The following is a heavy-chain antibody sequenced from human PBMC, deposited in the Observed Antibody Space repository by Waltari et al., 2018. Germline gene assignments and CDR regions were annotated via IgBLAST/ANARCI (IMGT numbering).Heavy chain of an antibody. J-gene: IGHJ3*02. CDR1: GGSISSSSYY. Sequence: QLQLQESGPGLVKPSAPLSLTCTVSGGSISSSSYYWGRIRQPPGKGLEWIGSIYYSGSTYYNPSLKSRVTISVDTSKNQFSLKLSSVTAADTAVYYCASFLVKGLLWFRELFDIWGQGTMVTVSS. CDR2: IYYSGST. CDR3: ASFLVKGLLWFRELFDI. D-gene: IGHD3-10*01. V-gene: IGHV4-39*07.